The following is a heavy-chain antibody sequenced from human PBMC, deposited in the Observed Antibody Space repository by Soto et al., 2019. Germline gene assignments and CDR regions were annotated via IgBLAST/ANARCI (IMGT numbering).Heavy chain of an antibody. Sequence: QVQLVQSGAEVKKPGASVKVSCKASGYTFTSHDINWMRQATGQGLEWMGWMNPNSGHTNYAQKXQXRDXMTRDTSISTAYMELTNLRSEDTAIYYCASDMSTTWGQGTLVTVSS. CDR3: ASDMSTT. V-gene: IGHV1-8*01. D-gene: IGHD2-2*01. J-gene: IGHJ5*02. CDR1: GYTFTSHD. CDR2: MNPNSGHT.